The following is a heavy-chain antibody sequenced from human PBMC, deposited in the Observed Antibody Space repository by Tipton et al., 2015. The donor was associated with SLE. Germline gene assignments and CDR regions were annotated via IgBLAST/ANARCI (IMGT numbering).Heavy chain of an antibody. V-gene: IGHV4-39*07. CDR1: GGSISSTDYY. D-gene: IGHD2-8*01. CDR3: VRLRSKVLIDY. Sequence: TLSLTCTVSGGSISSTDYYWSWIRQPPGKGPEWIGTIYYSGSTYYYPSLKSRITISVDTSKNQFSLEVRSVTAADTAVYYCVRLRSKVLIDYWGQGTLVTVSS. J-gene: IGHJ4*02. CDR2: IYYSGST.